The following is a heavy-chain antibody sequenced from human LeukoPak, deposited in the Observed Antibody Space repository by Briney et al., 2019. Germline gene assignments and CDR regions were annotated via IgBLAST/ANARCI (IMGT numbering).Heavy chain of an antibody. Sequence: PGGSLRLSCAASGFTFSSYSMNWVRQAPGKGLEWVSSISSSSSTIYYADSVKGRFTISRDNAKNSLYLQMNSLRAEDTAVYYCARESLIGGLWGDYWGQGTLVTVSS. CDR3: ARESLIGGLWGDY. CDR1: GFTFSSYS. D-gene: IGHD4/OR15-4a*01. CDR2: ISSSSSTI. J-gene: IGHJ4*02. V-gene: IGHV3-48*04.